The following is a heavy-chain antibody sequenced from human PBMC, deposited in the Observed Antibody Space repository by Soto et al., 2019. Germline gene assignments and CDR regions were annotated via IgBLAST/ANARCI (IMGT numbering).Heavy chain of an antibody. D-gene: IGHD3-10*01. J-gene: IGHJ5*02. V-gene: IGHV4-59*01. CDR2: IYYSGST. CDR1: GGSISSYY. CDR3: ARDRQKMVRGGNWFDP. Sequence: SETLSLTCTVSGGSISSYYWSWIRQPPGKGLEWIGYIYYSGSTNYNPSLKSRVTISVDTSKNQFSLKLSSVTAADTAVYYCARDRQKMVRGGNWFDPWGQGTLVTVSS.